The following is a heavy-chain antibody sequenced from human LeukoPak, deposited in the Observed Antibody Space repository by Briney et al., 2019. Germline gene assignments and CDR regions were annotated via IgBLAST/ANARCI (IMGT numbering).Heavy chain of an antibody. CDR3: ARDRDYDDAFDI. CDR2: ISSSSSYI. Sequence: GGSLRLSCAASGFTFSSYSMNWVSQAPGKGLEWVSSISSSSSYIYYADSVKGRFTISRDNAKNSLYLQMNSLRAEDTAVYYCARDRDYDDAFDIWGQGTMDTVSS. CDR1: GFTFSSYS. J-gene: IGHJ3*02. V-gene: IGHV3-21*01. D-gene: IGHD4-17*01.